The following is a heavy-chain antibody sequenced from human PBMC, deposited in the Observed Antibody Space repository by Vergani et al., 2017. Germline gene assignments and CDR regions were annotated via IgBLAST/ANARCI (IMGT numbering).Heavy chain of an antibody. CDR2: IYHSGST. CDR3: ARERVVVAAKGNNWFDP. CDR1: GDSISSGYY. Sequence: QVQLQESGPGLVKPSETLSLTCTVSGDSISSGYYWGWIRQPPGKGLEWIGSIYHSGSTYYNPSLKSRVTISVDTSKNQFSRKLSSVTAADTAVYYCARERVVVAAKGNNWFDPWGQGTLVTVSS. D-gene: IGHD2-15*01. V-gene: IGHV4-38-2*02. J-gene: IGHJ5*02.